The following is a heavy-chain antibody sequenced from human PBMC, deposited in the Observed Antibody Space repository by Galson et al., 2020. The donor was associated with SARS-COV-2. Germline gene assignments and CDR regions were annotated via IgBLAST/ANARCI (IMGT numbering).Heavy chain of an antibody. V-gene: IGHV4-59*01. Sequence: SETLSLTCNVSNGSINTFYWSWIRQSPGKGLEWLGYIYYNRRHKYNRSLRSRVTMSLDTSKNQFSLMLSSVTAADTAVYYCARGMGHYSHSLDSWGQGTVVAVSS. CDR3: ARGMGHYSHSLDS. J-gene: IGHJ4*02. CDR2: IYYNRRH. CDR1: NGSINTFY. D-gene: IGHD4-4*01.